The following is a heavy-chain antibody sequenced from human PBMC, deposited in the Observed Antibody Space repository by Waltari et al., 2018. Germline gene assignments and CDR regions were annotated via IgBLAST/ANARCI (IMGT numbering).Heavy chain of an antibody. CDR1: GFTFSRYS. CDR3: ARDRQYSSSWGAFDI. J-gene: IGHJ3*02. Sequence: EVQLVESGGGLVKPGGSLRLSCAASGFTFSRYSMNWVRQAPGKGLEWVSSISSSSSYIYYADSVKGRFTISRDNAKNSLYLQMNSLRAEDTAVYYCARDRQYSSSWGAFDIWGQGTMVTVSS. CDR2: ISSSSSYI. D-gene: IGHD6-13*01. V-gene: IGHV3-21*01.